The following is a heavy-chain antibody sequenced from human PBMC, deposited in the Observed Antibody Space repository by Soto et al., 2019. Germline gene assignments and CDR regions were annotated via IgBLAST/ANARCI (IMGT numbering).Heavy chain of an antibody. CDR2: ISGSGGGT. CDR1: GFTFSSYA. Sequence: GGSLRLSCAASGFTFSSYAMSWVRQAPGKGLEWVSAISGSGGGTYYADTVKGRFTISRDNSKNTLYLQMNSLRAEDTAVYYCASTPPTYDSSGYYYRWGQGTLVTVSS. CDR3: ASTPPTYDSSGYYYR. J-gene: IGHJ4*02. D-gene: IGHD3-22*01. V-gene: IGHV3-23*01.